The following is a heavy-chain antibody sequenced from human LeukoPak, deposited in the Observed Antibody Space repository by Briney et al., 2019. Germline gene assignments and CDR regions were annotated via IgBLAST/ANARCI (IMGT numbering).Heavy chain of an antibody. V-gene: IGHV1-8*03. CDR3: ARERVDTDAFDI. J-gene: IGHJ3*02. CDR2: MNPNSGNT. CDR1: GGTFTSYD. D-gene: IGHD5-18*01. Sequence: ASVKVSCKASGGTFTSYDINWVRQATGQGLEWMGWMNPNSGNTGYAQKFQGRVTITRNTSISTAYMELSSLRSEDTAVYYCARERVDTDAFDIWGQGTMVTVSS.